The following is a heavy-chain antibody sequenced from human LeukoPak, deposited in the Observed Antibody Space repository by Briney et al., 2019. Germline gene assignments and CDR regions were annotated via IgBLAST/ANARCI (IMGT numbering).Heavy chain of an antibody. D-gene: IGHD5-24*01. CDR1: GFTVSSNY. J-gene: IGHJ4*02. Sequence: GGSLRLSCIGSGFTVSSNYMSCVRQAPGKGLEWVSLLHSGGNTYYTDSVKDRFTISRDSSKNMVYLQVNSLRAEDTAIYYWARGVEMATMSFWGQGTLVAVSS. CDR2: LHSGGNT. CDR3: ARGVEMATMSF. V-gene: IGHV3-66*01.